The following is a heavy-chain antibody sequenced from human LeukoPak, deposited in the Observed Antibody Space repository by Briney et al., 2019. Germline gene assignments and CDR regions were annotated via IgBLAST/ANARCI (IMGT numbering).Heavy chain of an antibody. CDR2: ISGSGGST. J-gene: IGHJ4*02. D-gene: IGHD2-2*02. Sequence: GGSLRLSCVVSGFTFSSYAMSRVRQAPGKGLEWVSAISGSGGSTYYADSVKGRFTISRDNSKNTLYLQMNSLRAEDTAVYYCTKAPQGNQLLYPYYFDYWGQGTLVTVSS. CDR1: GFTFSSYA. CDR3: TKAPQGNQLLYPYYFDY. V-gene: IGHV3-23*01.